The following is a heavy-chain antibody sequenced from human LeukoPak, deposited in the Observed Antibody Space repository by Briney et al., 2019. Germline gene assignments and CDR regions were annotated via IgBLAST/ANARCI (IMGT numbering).Heavy chain of an antibody. Sequence: GGSLRLSCAASGFTVSSNYMSWVRQAPGKGLEWVSVIYSGGSTYYADSVKGRFTISRNNSKDTLYLQMNSLRAEDTAVYYCARAGGGSGSYDFDYWGQGTLVTVSS. CDR2: IYSGGST. V-gene: IGHV3-66*01. D-gene: IGHD3-10*01. J-gene: IGHJ4*02. CDR1: GFTVSSNY. CDR3: ARAGGGSGSYDFDY.